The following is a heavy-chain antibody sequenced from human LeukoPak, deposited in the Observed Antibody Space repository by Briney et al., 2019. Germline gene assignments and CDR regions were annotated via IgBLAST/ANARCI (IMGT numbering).Heavy chain of an antibody. CDR3: ARDVGQWLVRDYYYGMDV. CDR1: GFTFSSYA. CDR2: ISYDGSNK. Sequence: GRSLRLSCAASGFTFSSYAMHWVRQAPGKGLEWVAVISYDGSNKYYADSVKGRFTISRDNSKNTLYLQMNSLRAEDTAVYYCARDVGQWLVRDYYYGMDVWGQGTTVTVSS. D-gene: IGHD6-19*01. V-gene: IGHV3-30-3*01. J-gene: IGHJ6*02.